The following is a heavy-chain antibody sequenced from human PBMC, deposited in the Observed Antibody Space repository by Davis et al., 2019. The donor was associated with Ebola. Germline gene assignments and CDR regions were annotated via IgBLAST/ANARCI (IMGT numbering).Heavy chain of an antibody. Sequence: GESLKISCAASGFTFSSYSMNWVRQAPGKGLVWVSRINSDGSTTGYADSVKGRFTISRDNSKNTLYLQMNSLRVEDTAVYYCAKDSRRFDYWGQGTLVTVSS. CDR3: AKDSRRFDY. CDR2: INSDGSTT. CDR1: GFTFSSYS. V-gene: IGHV3-74*01. J-gene: IGHJ4*02.